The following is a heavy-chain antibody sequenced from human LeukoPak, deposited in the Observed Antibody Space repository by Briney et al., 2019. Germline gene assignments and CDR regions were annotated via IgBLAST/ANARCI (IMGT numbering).Heavy chain of an antibody. CDR3: ARGYCSSTSCYYFDY. J-gene: IGHJ4*02. CDR2: INPNSGGT. CDR1: GYTFTGYY. V-gene: IGHV1-2*02. D-gene: IGHD2-2*01. Sequence: VASVKVSCKASGYTFTGYYMHWVRQAPGQGLEWMGWINPNSGGTNYAQKFQGRVTMTRDTSISTAYMELSRLRSDDTAVYYCARGYCSSTSCYYFDYWGQGTLVTVSS.